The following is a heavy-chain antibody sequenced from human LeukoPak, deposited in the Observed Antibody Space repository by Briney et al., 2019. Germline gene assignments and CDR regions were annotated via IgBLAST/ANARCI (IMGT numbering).Heavy chain of an antibody. D-gene: IGHD5-24*01. CDR1: GFTFSSYE. CDR3: ARDKLDGYIDY. V-gene: IGHV3-48*03. CDR2: ISSSGSTI. Sequence: GGSLRLSCAASGFTFSSYEMSWVRQAPGKGLEWVSYISSSGSTIYYADSVKGRFTISRDNAKNSLYLQMNSLRAEDTAVYYCARDKLDGYIDYWGQGTLVTVSS. J-gene: IGHJ4*02.